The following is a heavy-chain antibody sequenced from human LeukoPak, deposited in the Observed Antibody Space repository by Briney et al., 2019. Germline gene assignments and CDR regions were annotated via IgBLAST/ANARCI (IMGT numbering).Heavy chain of an antibody. V-gene: IGHV4-34*01. CDR2: INHSGST. Sequence: PSETLSLTCAVYGGSFSGYYWSWIRQPPGKGLEWIGEINHSGSTNYNPSLKSRVTISVDTSKNQFSLKLSSVTAADTAVYYCARISVLRYFDWLSPQGGAFDIWGQGTMVTVSS. CDR1: GGSFSGYY. J-gene: IGHJ3*02. D-gene: IGHD3-9*01. CDR3: ARISVLRYFDWLSPQGGAFDI.